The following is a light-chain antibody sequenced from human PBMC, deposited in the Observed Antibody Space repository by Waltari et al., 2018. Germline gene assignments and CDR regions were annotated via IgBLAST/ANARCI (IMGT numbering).Light chain of an antibody. Sequence: DIVMTQSPDSLAVSLGERATIDCTSSQSVLYSSTNKNYLAWYQQQPGQPPQLLIYWSSTRESGVPERFSGSGSGTAFTLTISSLQAEDVAVYYCQQYYTTPLTFGGGTKVEIK. CDR2: WSS. CDR3: QQYYTTPLT. CDR1: QSVLYSSTNKNY. V-gene: IGKV4-1*01. J-gene: IGKJ4*01.